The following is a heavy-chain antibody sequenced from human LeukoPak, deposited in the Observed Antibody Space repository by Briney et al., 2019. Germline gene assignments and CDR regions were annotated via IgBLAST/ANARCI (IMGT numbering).Heavy chain of an antibody. CDR2: IYYSGST. D-gene: IGHD2-2*01. CDR3: ARGGHIVVVPAAISWEQPNPFDY. Sequence: SETLSLTCTVSGGSISSSSYYWGWIRQPPGKGLEWIGSIYYSGSTYYNPSPKSRVTISVDTSKNQFSLKLSSVTAADTAVYYCARGGHIVVVPAAISWEQPNPFDYWGQGTLVTVSS. J-gene: IGHJ4*02. V-gene: IGHV4-39*07. CDR1: GGSISSSSYY.